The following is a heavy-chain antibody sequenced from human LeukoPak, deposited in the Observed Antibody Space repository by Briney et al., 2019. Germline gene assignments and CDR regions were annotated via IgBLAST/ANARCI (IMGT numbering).Heavy chain of an antibody. J-gene: IGHJ4*02. V-gene: IGHV3-11*01. CDR1: GFTFSSYW. D-gene: IGHD2-21*02. CDR2: ISSSGGAI. CDR3: ASGLNMVTVPFDY. Sequence: PGGSLRLSCAASGFTFSSYWMSWMRQAPGKGLEWISYISSSGGAIYYADSVKGRFTISRDNAKKSLYLQMNSLRAEDTAVYYCASGLNMVTVPFDYWGQGTLVTVSS.